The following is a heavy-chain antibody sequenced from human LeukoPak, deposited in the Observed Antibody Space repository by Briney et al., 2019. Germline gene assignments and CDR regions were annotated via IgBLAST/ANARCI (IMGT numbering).Heavy chain of an antibody. CDR2: IIPILGIA. CDR1: GGTFSSYA. Sequence: SVKVSCKASGGTFSSYAISWVRQAPGQGLEWMGRIIPILGIANYAQKFQSRVTITADKSTSTAYMELSSLRSEDTAVYYCARVGATDGAFDIWGQGTMVTVSS. CDR3: ARVGATDGAFDI. J-gene: IGHJ3*02. D-gene: IGHD4/OR15-4a*01. V-gene: IGHV1-69*04.